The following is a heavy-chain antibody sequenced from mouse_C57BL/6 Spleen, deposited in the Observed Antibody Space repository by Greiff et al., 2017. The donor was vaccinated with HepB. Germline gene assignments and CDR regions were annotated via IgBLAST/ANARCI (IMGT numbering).Heavy chain of an antibody. CDR3: TRGDDYDVYWYFDV. D-gene: IGHD2-4*01. CDR1: GFTFSSYA. V-gene: IGHV5-9-1*02. Sequence: EVQLVESGEGLVKPGGSLKLSCAASGFTFSSYAMSWVRQTPEKRLEWVAYISSGGDYIYYADTVKGRFTISRDNARNTLYLQMSSLKSEDTAMYYCTRGDDYDVYWYFDVWGTGTTVTVSS. J-gene: IGHJ1*03. CDR2: ISSGGDYI.